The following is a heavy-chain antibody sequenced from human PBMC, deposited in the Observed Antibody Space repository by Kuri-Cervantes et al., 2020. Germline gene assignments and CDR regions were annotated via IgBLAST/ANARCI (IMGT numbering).Heavy chain of an antibody. D-gene: IGHD3-22*01. CDR2: IYYRGST. J-gene: IGHJ4*02. Sequence: SETLSLTCTVSGASITSSSYYWGWIRQPPGKGLDWIGSIYYRGSTYYNPSLKSRVTISVDTSKNQFSLKLSSVTAADTAVYYCARDAKYYHDTSEYYWGQGTLVTVSS. CDR1: GASITSSSYY. CDR3: ARDAKYYHDTSEYY. V-gene: IGHV4-39*02.